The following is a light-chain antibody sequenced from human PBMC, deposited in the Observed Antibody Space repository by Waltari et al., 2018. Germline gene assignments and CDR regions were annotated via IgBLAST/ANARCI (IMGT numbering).Light chain of an antibody. CDR1: QSVGSE. V-gene: IGKV3-15*01. CDR3: QQYDNWPLT. Sequence: ETVMTQSPGTLSASPGDRVILSCSASQSVGSELAWYQQRPGQTPMLLIYAASTRLNGLPARFSGSGSGTEFTLTISSLQSEDFGLYYCQQYDNWPLTFGGGTKVEIK. CDR2: AAS. J-gene: IGKJ4*01.